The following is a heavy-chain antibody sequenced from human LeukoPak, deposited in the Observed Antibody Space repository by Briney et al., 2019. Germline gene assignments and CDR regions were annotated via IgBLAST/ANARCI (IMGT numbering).Heavy chain of an antibody. V-gene: IGHV3-66*01. CDR1: GFTVSSNY. CDR3: AQSPRSRYYFDY. Sequence: GGSLRLSCAASGFTVSSNYMSWVRQAPGKGLEWVSVIYSGGSTYYADSVKGRFTISIDNSKNTLYLQMNSLRAEDTAVYYCAQSPRSRYYFDYWGQGTLVTVSS. CDR2: IYSGGST. J-gene: IGHJ4*02.